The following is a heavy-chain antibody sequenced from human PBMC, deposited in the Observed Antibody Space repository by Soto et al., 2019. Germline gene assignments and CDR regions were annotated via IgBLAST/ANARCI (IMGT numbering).Heavy chain of an antibody. CDR3: ARRYCSGGSCHSQNRFDP. CDR2: IYYSGST. V-gene: IGHV4-39*02. CDR1: GGSISSSNYY. Sequence: QQQLQESGPGLVKPSETLSLTCTVSGGSISSSNYYWGWIRQPPGKGLEWIGDIYYSGSTYYNPSLKRRVTISVDTSKNHCSLKLSSVTAADTAVYYCARRYCSGGSCHSQNRFDPWGQGTLVTVSS. D-gene: IGHD2-15*01. J-gene: IGHJ5*02.